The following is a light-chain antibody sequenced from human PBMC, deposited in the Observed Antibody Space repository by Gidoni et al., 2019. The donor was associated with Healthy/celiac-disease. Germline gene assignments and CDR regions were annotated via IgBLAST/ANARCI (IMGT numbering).Light chain of an antibody. CDR2: GAS. CDR1: QSVSSN. CDR3: QQSNNWPCT. Sequence: EIVVTQSPATLSVSPGERATLSCRASQSVSSNLAWYQQKPGQAPRLLIYGASTRATGIPARFSGSGSGTEFTLTISSLQSEDFAVYYCQQSNNWPCTFGQGTKVEIK. J-gene: IGKJ1*01. V-gene: IGKV3-15*01.